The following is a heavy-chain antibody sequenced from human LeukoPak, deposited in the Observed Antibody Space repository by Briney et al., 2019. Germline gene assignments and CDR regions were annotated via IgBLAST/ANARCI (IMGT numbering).Heavy chain of an antibody. CDR1: GFTFSSYW. D-gene: IGHD5-24*01. V-gene: IGHV4-59*08. Sequence: GSLRLSCAASGFTFSSYWMSWIRQPPGKGLEWIGSIYYSGSTNYNPSLNSRVTISVDTSKSQFSLNLSSVTAADTAVYYCARQGEIDHWFDPWGQGTLVTVSS. CDR3: ARQGEIDHWFDP. J-gene: IGHJ5*02. CDR2: IYYSGST.